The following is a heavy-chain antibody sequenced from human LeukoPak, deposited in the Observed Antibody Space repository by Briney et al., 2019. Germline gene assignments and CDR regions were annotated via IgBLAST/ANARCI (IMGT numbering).Heavy chain of an antibody. D-gene: IGHD3-10*01. CDR3: ARDHLWFGEPSRLFDY. CDR2: INPSGGST. V-gene: IGHV1-46*01. J-gene: IGHJ4*02. Sequence: ASVKVSCKASGYTFTSYYMHWVRQAPGQGLEWMGIINPSGGSTSYAQKFQGRVTMTRDMSTSTVHMELSSLRSEDTAVYYCARDHLWFGEPSRLFDYWGQGTLVTVSS. CDR1: GYTFTSYY.